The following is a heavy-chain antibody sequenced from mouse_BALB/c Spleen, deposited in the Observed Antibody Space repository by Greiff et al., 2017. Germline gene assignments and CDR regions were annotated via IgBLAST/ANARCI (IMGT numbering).Heavy chain of an antibody. D-gene: IGHD2-10*01. CDR3: ALPYFDY. V-gene: IGHV3-6*02. CDR1: GYSITSGYY. J-gene: IGHJ2*01. Sequence: DVQLQESGPGLVKPSQSLSLTCSVTGYSITSGYYWNWIRQFPGNKLEWMGYISYDGSNNYNPSLKNRISITRDTSKNQFFLKLNSVTTEDTATYYCALPYFDYWGQGTTLTVSS. CDR2: ISYDGSN.